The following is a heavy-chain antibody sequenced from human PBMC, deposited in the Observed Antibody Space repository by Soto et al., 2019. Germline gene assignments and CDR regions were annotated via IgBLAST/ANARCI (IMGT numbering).Heavy chain of an antibody. CDR2: ISGNGGST. J-gene: IGHJ4*02. CDR1: GFTFSSYS. D-gene: IGHD3-3*01. V-gene: IGHV3-23*01. Sequence: GGSLRLSGAASGFTFSSYSISWVRQAPWKGLEWVSTISGNGGSTHYADFVKGRFTISRDNSMNTLYLQMNSLRAEDTAIYYCAKGKANTVFGVNTLFDYFGQGTLVTFSS. CDR3: AKGKANTVFGVNTLFDY.